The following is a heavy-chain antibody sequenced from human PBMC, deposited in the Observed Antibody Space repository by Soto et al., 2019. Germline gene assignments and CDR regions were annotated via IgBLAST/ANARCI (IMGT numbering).Heavy chain of an antibody. CDR1: GFTFSNYA. V-gene: IGHV3-23*01. Sequence: PGGSLRLSCAASGFTFSNYAMSWVRQAPGKGLEWVSAISGNGGSTYYADSVKGLFTISRDNSKNTLYLQMNSLRAEDTAVYYCAISTGLNVTRTDYWGQGTLVTVSS. CDR3: AISTGLNVTRTDY. CDR2: ISGNGGST. D-gene: IGHD2-21*02. J-gene: IGHJ4*02.